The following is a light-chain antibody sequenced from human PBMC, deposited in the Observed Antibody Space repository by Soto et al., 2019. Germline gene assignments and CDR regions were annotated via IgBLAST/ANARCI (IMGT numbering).Light chain of an antibody. CDR1: SSNIGSNT. J-gene: IGLJ1*01. CDR2: SNN. Sequence: QSVLTQPPSASGTPGQRVTISCSGSSSNIGSNTVSWYQQLPQRAPKLLIFSNNQRPSGVPDRFSGSKSGTSASLAISGLQSEDEADYYCATWADGLNSYVFCTGTKLTVL. CDR3: ATWADGLNSYV. V-gene: IGLV1-44*01.